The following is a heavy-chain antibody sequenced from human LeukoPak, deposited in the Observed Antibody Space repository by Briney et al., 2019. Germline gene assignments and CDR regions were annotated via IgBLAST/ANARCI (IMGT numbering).Heavy chain of an antibody. V-gene: IGHV4-59*01. D-gene: IGHD5-24*01. J-gene: IGHJ4*02. CDR1: GVSISSYY. CDR3: ARVGFEDGYNLLDY. Sequence: SETLSLTCTVSGVSISSYYWSWIRQPPGKGLEWIGYIYYSGSTNYNPSLKSRVTISVDTSKNQFSLKLSSVTAADTAVYYCARVGFEDGYNLLDYWGQGTLVTVSS. CDR2: IYYSGST.